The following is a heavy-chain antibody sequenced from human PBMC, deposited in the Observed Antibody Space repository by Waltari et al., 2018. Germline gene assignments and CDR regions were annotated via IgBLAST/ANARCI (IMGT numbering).Heavy chain of an antibody. J-gene: IGHJ1*01. CDR3: ARSPRIAVAGPARSYFQH. D-gene: IGHD6-19*01. CDR2: IYYSGST. CDR1: GGSISSSSYY. Sequence: QLQLQESGPGLVKPSETLSLTCTVSGGSISSSSYYWGWIRQPPGKGLEWIGSIYYSGSTYYNPSLKSRVTISVDTSKNQFSLKLSSVTAADTAVYYCARSPRIAVAGPARSYFQHWGQGTLVTVSS. V-gene: IGHV4-39*07.